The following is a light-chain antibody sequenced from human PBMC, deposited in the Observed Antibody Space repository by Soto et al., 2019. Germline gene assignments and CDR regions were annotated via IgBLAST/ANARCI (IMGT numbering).Light chain of an antibody. CDR2: GTS. CDR1: QSVSSSY. J-gene: IGKJ1*01. CDR3: QHYGDSRA. V-gene: IGKV3-20*01. Sequence: EIVLTQSPGTLSLSPGERATLSCRASQSVSSSYLAWYQQKPGQAPRLLIYGTSSRATGIPDRFSGSGSGTDFTLTISRLEPEDFAVYYCQHYGDSRAFGQGTMVEI.